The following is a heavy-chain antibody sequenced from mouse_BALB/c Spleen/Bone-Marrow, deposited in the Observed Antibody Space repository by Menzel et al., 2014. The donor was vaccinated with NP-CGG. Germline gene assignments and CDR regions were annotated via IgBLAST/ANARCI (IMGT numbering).Heavy chain of an antibody. CDR3: SRYRRTTVTPY. D-gene: IGHD2-13*01. V-gene: IGHV14-3*02. J-gene: IGHJ3*01. Sequence: VQLQQPGAELVKPGASVKLSCTASGFNIKDTYMHWVKQRPEQGLEWIGRIDPANGNTKYDPKFQGKATITADTSSNTAYLQPSSVTSEDTAVYYGSRYRRTTVTPYWGQGCLGTSAA. CDR1: GFNIKDTY. CDR2: IDPANGNT.